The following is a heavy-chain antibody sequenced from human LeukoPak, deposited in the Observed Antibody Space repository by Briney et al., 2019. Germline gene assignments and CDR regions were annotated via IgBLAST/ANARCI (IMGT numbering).Heavy chain of an antibody. V-gene: IGHV1-69*05. D-gene: IGHD6-19*01. Sequence: SVKVSCKASGGTFSSYAISWVRQAPGQGLEWMGRIIPIFGTANYAQKFQGRVTITTDESTSTAYMELSSLRSEDTAVYYCARDVSVAGTFTRQNYYYYYMDVWGKGTTVTVSS. CDR3: ARDVSVAGTFTRQNYYYYYMDV. CDR2: IIPIFGTA. CDR1: GGTFSSYA. J-gene: IGHJ6*03.